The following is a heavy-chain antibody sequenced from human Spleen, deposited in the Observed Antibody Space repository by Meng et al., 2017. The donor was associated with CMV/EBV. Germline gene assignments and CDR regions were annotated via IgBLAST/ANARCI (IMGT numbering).Heavy chain of an antibody. CDR2: IYYNGNT. J-gene: IGHJ5*02. CDR1: GGSMGRGTYH. Sequence: CTVSGGSMGRGTYHWAWIRQPPGKGVEWNGSIYYNGNTFYNPYLKSRVTISGDTSKNQFSLKVNSLTAADTAVYYCALTTDNWFDPWGQGTLVTVSS. V-gene: IGHV4-39*07. CDR3: ALTTDNWFDP. D-gene: IGHD4-11*01.